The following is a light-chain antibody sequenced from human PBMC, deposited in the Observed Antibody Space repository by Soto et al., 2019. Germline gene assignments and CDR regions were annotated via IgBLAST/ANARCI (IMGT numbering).Light chain of an antibody. CDR1: SSNIGAGYD. CDR2: GNS. J-gene: IGLJ2*01. V-gene: IGLV1-40*01. CDR3: QSSDSSLSGSVV. Sequence: QSVLTQPPSVSGAPGQRVTISCTGSSSNIGAGYDVHWYQQLPGTAPKLLIYGNSNRPSGVPDRFSGSKSGTSASLAITGLQDEDEEDDYCQSSDSSLSGSVVFGGGTKLTVL.